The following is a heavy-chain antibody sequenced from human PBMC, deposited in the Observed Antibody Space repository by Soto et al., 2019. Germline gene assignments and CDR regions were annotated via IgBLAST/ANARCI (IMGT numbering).Heavy chain of an antibody. Sequence: SKTLSLTCAVSGGSISSGGYSWSWIRQPPGKGLEWIGYIYHSGSTYYNPSLKSRVTISVDRSKNQFSLKLSSVTAADTAVYYCARTNYYDSSGYSHPTEYFQHWGQGTLVTVSS. V-gene: IGHV4-30-2*01. CDR2: IYHSGST. J-gene: IGHJ1*01. CDR1: GGSISSGGYS. D-gene: IGHD3-22*01. CDR3: ARTNYYDSSGYSHPTEYFQH.